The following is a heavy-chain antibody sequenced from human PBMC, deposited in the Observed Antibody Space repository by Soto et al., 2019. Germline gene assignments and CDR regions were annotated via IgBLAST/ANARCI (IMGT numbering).Heavy chain of an antibody. Sequence: GESLKISCKGFGYSFTSYWIGWVRQVPGKGLEWMGIIYSGDSDTRYSPSFQGQVTISADKSISTAYLQWISLKASDTAMYYCARLRGMYRSSCPDYWGQGTLVTVSS. J-gene: IGHJ4*02. CDR1: GYSFTSYW. CDR2: IYSGDSDT. D-gene: IGHD6-13*01. CDR3: ARLRGMYRSSCPDY. V-gene: IGHV5-51*01.